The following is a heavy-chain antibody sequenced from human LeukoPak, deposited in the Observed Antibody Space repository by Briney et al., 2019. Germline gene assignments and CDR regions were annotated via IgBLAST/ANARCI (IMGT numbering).Heavy chain of an antibody. CDR2: ISWNSGDI. V-gene: IGHV3-9*01. Sequence: GGSLRLSCAASGFWFGDYAMHWVRQAPGKGLEWVSSISWNSGDIGYADSVKGRFTISRDNAKNSLYLQMHSLRAEDTAFYYCAKDIGPFTSHYDSSAYSGAFDFWGQGTLVTVSS. CDR3: AKDIGPFTSHYDSSAYSGAFDF. CDR1: GFWFGDYA. D-gene: IGHD3-22*01. J-gene: IGHJ4*02.